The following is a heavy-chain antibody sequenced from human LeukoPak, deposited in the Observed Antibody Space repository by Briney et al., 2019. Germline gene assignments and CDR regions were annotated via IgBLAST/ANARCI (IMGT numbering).Heavy chain of an antibody. V-gene: IGHV3-66*02. CDR1: GFSVSNNY. J-gene: IGHJ6*03. D-gene: IGHD4-11*01. CDR3: ASDYSKYDPQLRMDV. CDR2: MYSDAGGGST. Sequence: GGSLRLSCAASGFSVSNNYMSWVRQAPGKGLEWVSVMYSDAGGGSTYYADSVKGRFTLSRDNSKNTLYLQMNSLRVEDTAVYYCASDYSKYDPQLRMDVWGKGTTVTVSS.